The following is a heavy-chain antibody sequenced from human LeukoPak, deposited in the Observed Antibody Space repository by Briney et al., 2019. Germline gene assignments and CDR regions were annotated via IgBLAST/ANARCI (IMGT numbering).Heavy chain of an antibody. CDR2: ISSSSSYI. J-gene: IGHJ5*02. V-gene: IGHV3-21*01. D-gene: IGHD5-12*01. CDR3: ATCDQYSGYDSWFDP. Sequence: GGSLRLSCAASGFTFSSYSMNWVRQAPGKGLEWVSFISSSSSYIYYADSVKGRFTISRDNAKNSLYLQMNSLRAEDTAVYYCATCDQYSGYDSWFDPWGQGTLVTVSS. CDR1: GFTFSSYS.